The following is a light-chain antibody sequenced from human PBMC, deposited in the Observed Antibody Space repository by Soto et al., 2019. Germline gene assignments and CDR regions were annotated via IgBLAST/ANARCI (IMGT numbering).Light chain of an antibody. CDR1: QSIGND. J-gene: IGKJ1*01. V-gene: IGKV1-39*01. Sequence: SQSIGNDLNWYQKKVGETPKLLVFGASNLQGGVPTRFSGAGSGTHFTLTVSNLQPEDFVTYYCQQSYTTPRTFGQGTKVDIK. CDR3: QQSYTTPRT. CDR2: GAS.